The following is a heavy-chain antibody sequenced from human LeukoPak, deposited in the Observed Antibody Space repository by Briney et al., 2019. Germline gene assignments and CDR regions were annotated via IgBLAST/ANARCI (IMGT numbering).Heavy chain of an antibody. J-gene: IGHJ4*02. CDR3: ARDRRGTLYYDILTGYLSPTFDY. CDR1: GYTFAGYY. CDR2: INPNSGGT. D-gene: IGHD3-9*01. V-gene: IGHV1-2*04. Sequence: GASVKVSCKASGYTFAGYYMHWVRQAPGQGLEWMGWINPNSGGTNYAQKFQGWVTMTRDTSISTAYMELSRLRSDDTAVYYCARDRRGTLYYDILTGYLSPTFDYWGQGTLVTVSS.